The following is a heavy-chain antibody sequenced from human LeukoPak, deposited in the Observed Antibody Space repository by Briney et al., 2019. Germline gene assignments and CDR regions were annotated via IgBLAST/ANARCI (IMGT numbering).Heavy chain of an antibody. CDR1: GGSISSSSYY. V-gene: IGHV4-39*07. CDR3: ARGEERRPAVTTFRWACKPFDF. J-gene: IGHJ4*02. Sequence: SETLSLTCTVSGGSISSSSYYWGWIRQPPGKGLEWIGSIYYSGSTSYNPSLKSRVTISVDTSKNQFSLKLSSVTAADTAVYYCARGEERRPAVTTFRWACKPFDFWGQGTLVTVSS. D-gene: IGHD4-17*01. CDR2: IYYSGST.